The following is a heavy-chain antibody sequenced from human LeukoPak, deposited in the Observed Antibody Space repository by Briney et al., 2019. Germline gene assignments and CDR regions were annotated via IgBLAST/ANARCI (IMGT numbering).Heavy chain of an antibody. CDR3: ARDLGKWEPQDY. J-gene: IGHJ4*02. D-gene: IGHD1-26*01. V-gene: IGHV3-7*01. CDR1: GFTFSSYW. Sequence: PGGSLRLSCAASGFTFSSYWMSWVRQAPGKGLEWVANIKQDGSEKYFVGSVTGRFIISRDNAKNSLYLQMNSLRAEDTAVYFCARDLGKWEPQDYWGQGTLVTVSS. CDR2: IKQDGSEK.